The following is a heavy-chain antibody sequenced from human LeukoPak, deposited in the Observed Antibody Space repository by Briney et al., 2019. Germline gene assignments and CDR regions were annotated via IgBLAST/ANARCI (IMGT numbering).Heavy chain of an antibody. CDR2: LYSGGST. CDR3: AKDQGYYGSGSYKEYFQH. D-gene: IGHD3-10*01. V-gene: IGHV3-53*01. J-gene: IGHJ1*01. Sequence: GGSLRLSCAASGFTVSSNYMSWVRQAPGKGLEWVSVLYSGGSTYYADSVKGRFTISRDNSKNTLYLQMNSLRAEDTAVYYCAKDQGYYGSGSYKEYFQHWGQGTLVTVSS. CDR1: GFTVSSNY.